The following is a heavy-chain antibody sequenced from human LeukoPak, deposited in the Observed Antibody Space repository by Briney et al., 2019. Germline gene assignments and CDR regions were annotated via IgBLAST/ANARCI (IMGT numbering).Heavy chain of an antibody. Sequence: GGSLRLSCAGSGFIFSSYAMSWVRQAPGKGLEWVSAISGSGGSTYYADSVKGRFTISRDNSKNTLYLQMNSLRAEDTAVYYCAKNRNPITMIVVVIAYFDYWGQGTLVTVSS. V-gene: IGHV3-23*01. CDR3: AKNRNPITMIVVVIAYFDY. CDR1: GFIFSSYA. CDR2: ISGSGGST. D-gene: IGHD3-22*01. J-gene: IGHJ4*02.